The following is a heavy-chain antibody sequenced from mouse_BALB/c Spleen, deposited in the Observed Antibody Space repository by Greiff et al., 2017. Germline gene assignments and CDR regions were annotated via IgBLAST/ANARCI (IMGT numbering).Heavy chain of an antibody. V-gene: IGHV10-1*02. J-gene: IGHJ3*01. Sequence: EVQVVESGGGLVQPKGSLKLSCAASGFTFNTYAMNWVRQAPGKGLEWVARIRSKSNNYATYYADSVKDRFTISRDDSQSMLYLQMNNLKTEDTAMYYCVRQLTMTAYWGQGTLVTVSA. CDR1: GFTFNTYA. CDR2: IRSKSNNYAT. D-gene: IGHD2-4*01. CDR3: VRQLTMTAY.